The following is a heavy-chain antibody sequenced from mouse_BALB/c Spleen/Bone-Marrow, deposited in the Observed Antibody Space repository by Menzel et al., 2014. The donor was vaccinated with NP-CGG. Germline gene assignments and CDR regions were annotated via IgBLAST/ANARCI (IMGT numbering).Heavy chain of an antibody. Sequence: EVNLVESGGGLVQPGGSLKLSCAASGFDFSGFWMGWVRQAPGKGLEWIGEINPDSSTINYTPSLKDRFIISRDNAKNTLYLQMSKVRSEDTALYYCARLGYYGGFAYWGRGTLVTVSA. D-gene: IGHD2-3*01. J-gene: IGHJ3*01. CDR2: INPDSSTI. CDR3: ARLGYYGGFAY. V-gene: IGHV4-1*02. CDR1: GFDFSGFW.